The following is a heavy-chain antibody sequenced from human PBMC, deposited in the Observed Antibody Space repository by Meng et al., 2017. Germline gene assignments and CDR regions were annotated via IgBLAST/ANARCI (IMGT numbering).Heavy chain of an antibody. V-gene: IGHV5-51*01. D-gene: IGHD1-1*01. CDR3: ARKGKNTYNIDYFDY. J-gene: IGHJ4*02. CDR2: IFPDDSDT. CDR1: GYSFTRYW. Sequence: GEYLKTSCKGSGYSFTRYWIGWVRQMPGKGPEWMGIIFPDDSDTRYSPSYQGRVTISADKSINTAYLPWSSLKASDTAIYYCARKGKNTYNIDYFDYWGQGALVTVSS.